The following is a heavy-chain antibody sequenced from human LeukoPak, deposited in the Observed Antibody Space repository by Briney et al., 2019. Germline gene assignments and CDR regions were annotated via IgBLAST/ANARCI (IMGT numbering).Heavy chain of an antibody. Sequence: PSQTLSLTCTVSGGSISSGGYYWSWIRQHPGKGLEWIGYIYYSGSTNYNPSLKSRVTISVDTSKNQFSLKLSSVTAADTAVYYCASGAAITGTTFDYWGQGTLVTVSS. CDR1: GGSISSGGYY. CDR3: ASGAAITGTTFDY. V-gene: IGHV4-31*03. D-gene: IGHD1-7*01. J-gene: IGHJ4*02. CDR2: IYYSGST.